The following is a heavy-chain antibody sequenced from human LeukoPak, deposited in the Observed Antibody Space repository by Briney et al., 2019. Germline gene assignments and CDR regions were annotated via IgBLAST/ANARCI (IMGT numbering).Heavy chain of an antibody. D-gene: IGHD6-13*01. CDR3: ARVVAAAPKLFDY. Sequence: SETLSLTCTVSGGSISSGGYYWSWIRRPPGKGLEWIGYIYHSGSTYYNPSLKSRVTISVDRSKNQFSLKLSSVTAADTAVYYCARVVAAAPKLFDYWGQGTLVTVSS. CDR1: GGSISSGGYY. V-gene: IGHV4-30-2*01. CDR2: IYHSGST. J-gene: IGHJ4*02.